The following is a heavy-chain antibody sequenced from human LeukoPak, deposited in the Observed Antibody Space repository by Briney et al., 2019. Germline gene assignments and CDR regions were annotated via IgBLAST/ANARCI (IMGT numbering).Heavy chain of an antibody. D-gene: IGHD4-23*01. Sequence: ASVKVSCKASGYTFTGYYMHWVRQAPGQGLEWMGWINPNSGGTNYAQKFQGRVTMTRDTSISTAYMELSRLRSDDTAVYYCARGVHYGGNSAFDYWGQGTLVTVSS. CDR2: INPNSGGT. CDR1: GYTFTGYY. V-gene: IGHV1-2*02. J-gene: IGHJ4*02. CDR3: ARGVHYGGNSAFDY.